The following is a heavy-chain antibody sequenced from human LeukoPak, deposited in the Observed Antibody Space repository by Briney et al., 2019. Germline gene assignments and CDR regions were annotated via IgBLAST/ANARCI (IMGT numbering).Heavy chain of an antibody. D-gene: IGHD3-10*01. V-gene: IGHV3-74*01. CDR1: GFTFSSYG. Sequence: PGGSLRLSCAASGFTFSSYGMSWVRQAPGKGLEWVSRINNDGSSTSYADSVQGRFTISRDNAKNTLYLQMNSLRAEDTALYYCARVARGDYYYYYMDVWGKGTTVTVSS. CDR3: ARVARGDYYYYYMDV. J-gene: IGHJ6*03. CDR2: INNDGSST.